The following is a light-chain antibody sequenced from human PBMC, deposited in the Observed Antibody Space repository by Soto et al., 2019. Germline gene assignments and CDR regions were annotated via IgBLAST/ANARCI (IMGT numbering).Light chain of an antibody. CDR1: QSLTNSF. CDR2: DTS. V-gene: IGKV3-20*01. CDR3: QQYGTSEII. Sequence: EFVLTQSPGTLSLSPGERATLSWRASQSLTNSFIAWYQQRPGQAPRLLIYDTSSRASGIPDRFSGSGSGTDFTLTISRLETEDFAVFYCQQYGTSEIIFGQGTRLEI. J-gene: IGKJ5*01.